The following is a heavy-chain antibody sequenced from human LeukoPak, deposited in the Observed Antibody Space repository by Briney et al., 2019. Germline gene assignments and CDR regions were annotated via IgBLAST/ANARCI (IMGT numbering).Heavy chain of an antibody. CDR1: GYTFTSYD. Sequence: ASVKVSCKASGYTFTSYDINWVRQATGQGLEWMGWMNPNSGNTGYAQKFQGRVTITRNTSISTAYMELSSLRSGDTAVYYCARFITDLDAFDIWGQGTMVTVSS. CDR3: ARFITDLDAFDI. J-gene: IGHJ3*02. D-gene: IGHD1-14*01. CDR2: MNPNSGNT. V-gene: IGHV1-8*03.